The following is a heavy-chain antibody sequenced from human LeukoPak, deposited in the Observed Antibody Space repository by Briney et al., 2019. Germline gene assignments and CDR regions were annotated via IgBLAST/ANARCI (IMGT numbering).Heavy chain of an antibody. Sequence: SGGSLRLSCAVSGPAFFTHNFHWVRQAPGKGLECVAFISRRGVIHYADSVKGRFTISRDNSKNTLYLQMNSLRAEDTAVYYCAKDPSTGSGWFYYFDYWGQGTLVTVSS. J-gene: IGHJ4*02. V-gene: IGHV3-48*01. CDR3: AKDPSTGSGWFYYFDY. CDR1: GPAFFTHN. CDR2: ISRRGVI. D-gene: IGHD6-19*01.